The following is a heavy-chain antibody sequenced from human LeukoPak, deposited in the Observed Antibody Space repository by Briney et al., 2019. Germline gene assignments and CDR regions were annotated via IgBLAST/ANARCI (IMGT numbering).Heavy chain of an antibody. CDR1: GGSISSSSYY. CDR3: ARVYCSSTSCYGAFDI. D-gene: IGHD2-2*01. J-gene: IGHJ3*02. Sequence: SETLSLTCTVSGGSISSSSYYWGWIRQPPGKGLVWIGSIYYSGSTYYNPSLKSRVTISVDTSKNQFSLKLSSVTAADTAVYYCARVYCSSTSCYGAFDIWGQGTMVTVSS. V-gene: IGHV4-39*07. CDR2: IYYSGST.